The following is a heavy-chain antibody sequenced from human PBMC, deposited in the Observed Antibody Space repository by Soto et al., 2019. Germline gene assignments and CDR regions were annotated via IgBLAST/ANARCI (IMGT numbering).Heavy chain of an antibody. CDR1: GFTFFSYG. V-gene: IGHV3-30*18. Sequence: GGSLRLSCAASGFTFFSYGMHWVRQAPGKGLEWVAVISYDGSNKCYGDSVKGRFTISRDNSKNTLYLQMNSLRADDTAVYYCAKDRAGDIYVAARSGLDYWGQGTLVTVSS. D-gene: IGHD3-3*01. CDR3: AKDRAGDIYVAARSGLDY. J-gene: IGHJ4*02. CDR2: ISYDGSNK.